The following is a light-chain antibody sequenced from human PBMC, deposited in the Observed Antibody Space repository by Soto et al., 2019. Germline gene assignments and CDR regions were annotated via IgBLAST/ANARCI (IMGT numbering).Light chain of an antibody. Sequence: DIQMTQSPSTLSASVVDIVTITCRASQSISRWLAWYQQKPGKAPKALIYDASTLRSGVPSRFSGGGPGTEFTLTISSLQPDDFATYYCQQYNTYSTFGQGTRLEIK. CDR1: QSISRW. CDR2: DAS. CDR3: QQYNTYST. V-gene: IGKV1-5*01. J-gene: IGKJ5*01.